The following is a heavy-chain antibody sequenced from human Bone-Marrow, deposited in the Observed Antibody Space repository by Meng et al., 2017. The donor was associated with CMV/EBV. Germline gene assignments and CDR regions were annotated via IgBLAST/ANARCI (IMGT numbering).Heavy chain of an antibody. CDR1: GFTFSSYA. J-gene: IGHJ5*02. CDR3: ARGLYYYDSSGPPA. CDR2: ISGSGGST. Sequence: GESLKISCAASGFTFSSYAMSWVRQAPGKGLEWVSAISGSGGSTYYADSVKGRFTISRDNSKNTLYLQMNSLRAEDTAVYYCARGLYYYDSSGPPAWGQGTLVTVYS. V-gene: IGHV3-23*01. D-gene: IGHD3-22*01.